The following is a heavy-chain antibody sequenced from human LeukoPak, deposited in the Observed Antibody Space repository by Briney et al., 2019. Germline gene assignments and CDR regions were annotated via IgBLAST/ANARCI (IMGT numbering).Heavy chain of an antibody. D-gene: IGHD3-16*02. CDR3: VRDVKF. J-gene: IGHJ4*02. CDR2: IYYSGST. Sequence: SETLSLTCTVSGGSIRSSDYYWSWLRQPPGKGLEWIGYIYYSGSTYYNPSHKSRVTMSVDTSKNQFSLKLSSVTVADTAVYYCVRDVKFWGQGTLVTVSS. V-gene: IGHV4-30-4*01. CDR1: GGSIRSSDYY.